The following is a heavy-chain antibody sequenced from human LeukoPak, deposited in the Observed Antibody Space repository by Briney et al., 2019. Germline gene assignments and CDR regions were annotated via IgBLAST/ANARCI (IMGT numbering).Heavy chain of an antibody. V-gene: IGHV3-73*01. D-gene: IGHD3-9*01. J-gene: IGHJ4*02. CDR1: GFPFSGSI. CDR2: IRSKANSYAT. Sequence: PGGSLRLSCAASGFPFSGSITHWVRQASGKGLEWVGRIRSKANSYATTYAASVKGRFTISRDDSKNTAYLQMNSLKTEDTAVYYCTTTYYDILTGYYTFDYWGQGTLVTVSS. CDR3: TTTYYDILTGYYTFDY.